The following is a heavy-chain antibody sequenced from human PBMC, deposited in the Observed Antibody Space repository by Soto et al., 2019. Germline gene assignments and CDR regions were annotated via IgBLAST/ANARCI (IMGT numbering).Heavy chain of an antibody. CDR1: GYTFTSYG. CDR3: AREYSSSWYGAPRRNYFDY. CDR2: ISAYNGNT. Sequence: GASVKVSCKASGYTFTSYGISWVRQAPGQGLEWMGWISAYNGNTNYAQKLQGRVTMTTDTSTSTAYMELRSLRSDDTAVYYCAREYSSSWYGAPRRNYFDYWGQGTLVTVSS. V-gene: IGHV1-18*04. J-gene: IGHJ4*02. D-gene: IGHD6-13*01.